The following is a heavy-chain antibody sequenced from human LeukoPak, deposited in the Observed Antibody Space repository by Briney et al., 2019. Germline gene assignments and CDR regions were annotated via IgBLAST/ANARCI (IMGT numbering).Heavy chain of an antibody. CDR3: ARDLRYCSGGSCYPDDAFDI. V-gene: IGHV1-2*02. CDR1: GYTFTGYY. J-gene: IGHJ3*02. Sequence: ASVKVSCKASGYTFTGYYMHWVRQAPGQGLEWMGWINPNSGGTNYAQKFQGRVTMTRDTSISTAYMELSRLRSDDTAVYYCARDLRYCSGGSCYPDDAFDIWGQGTLVTVSS. CDR2: INPNSGGT. D-gene: IGHD2-15*01.